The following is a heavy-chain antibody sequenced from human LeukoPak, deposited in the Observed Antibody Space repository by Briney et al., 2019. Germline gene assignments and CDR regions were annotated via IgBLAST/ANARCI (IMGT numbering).Heavy chain of an antibody. D-gene: IGHD2/OR15-2a*01. CDR2: ISWDGGST. CDR1: GFTFDDYA. Sequence: GGSLRLSCAASGFTFDDYAMHWVRQAPGKGLEWVSLISWDGGSTFYADSVKGRFTVSRDNNKNSLYLQMNGLRAEDTALYYCAKARAEYLRTSYSFDHWGQGTLVTVSS. J-gene: IGHJ4*02. V-gene: IGHV3-43D*03. CDR3: AKARAEYLRTSYSFDH.